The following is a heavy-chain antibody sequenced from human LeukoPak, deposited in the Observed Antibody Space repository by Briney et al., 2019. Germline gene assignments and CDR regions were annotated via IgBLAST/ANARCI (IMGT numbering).Heavy chain of an antibody. D-gene: IGHD4-17*01. CDR3: ARNHYGHPLDY. J-gene: IGHJ4*02. V-gene: IGHV4-59*01. CDR2: IYYSGST. CDR1: GGSISSYY. Sequence: PSETLSLTCTVSGGSISSYYWSWIRQPPGKGLEWIGYIYYSGSTNYNPSLKSRVTISVDTSKNQFSLKLTSVTAADTAVYYCARNHYGHPLDYWGQGTLVTVSS.